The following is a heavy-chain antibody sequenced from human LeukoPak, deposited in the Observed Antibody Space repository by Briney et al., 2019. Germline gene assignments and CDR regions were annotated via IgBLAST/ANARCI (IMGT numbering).Heavy chain of an antibody. V-gene: IGHV4-4*07. D-gene: IGHD3-10*01. J-gene: IGHJ4*02. CDR1: GYSISSGYY. CDR2: IYINGIT. Sequence: SETLSLTCTVSGYSISSGYYRGWIRHPAGKGLEWIGRIYINGITNYNPSLKSRVTMSVDTSKNHFSLNLSSVTAADTAVYYCARSSVGSGSNFDYWGQGTLVTVSS. CDR3: ARSSVGSGSNFDY.